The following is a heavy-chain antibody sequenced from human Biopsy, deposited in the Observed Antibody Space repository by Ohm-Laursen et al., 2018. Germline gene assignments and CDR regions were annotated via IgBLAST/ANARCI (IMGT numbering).Heavy chain of an antibody. CDR3: ARGYAGLYEAFDF. CDR2: IYNDVST. V-gene: IGHV4-61*01. Sequence: SDTLSLTCPVSGASVSSGSYDWSWIRQPPGKGLEWIGNIYNDVSTKYNPSLRSRVTISADKSPNQFSLKLTSVTAADTAVYYCARGYAGLYEAFDFWGQGTVVTVAS. CDR1: GASVSSGSYD. D-gene: IGHD5-18*01. J-gene: IGHJ3*01.